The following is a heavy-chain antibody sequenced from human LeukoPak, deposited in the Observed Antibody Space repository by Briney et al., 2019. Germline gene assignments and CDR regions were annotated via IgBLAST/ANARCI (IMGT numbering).Heavy chain of an antibody. CDR2: IRYDGSNK. V-gene: IGHV3-30*02. D-gene: IGHD6-6*01. CDR3: AKGGEQLVLLDYYYYYMDV. CDR1: GFTFSSYG. J-gene: IGHJ6*03. Sequence: GGSLRLSCAASGFTFSSYGMHWVRQAPGKGLEWVAFIRYDGSNKYYADSVKGRFTISRDNSKNTLYLQMNSLRAEDTAVYYCAKGGEQLVLLDYYYYYMDVWGKGTTVTVSS.